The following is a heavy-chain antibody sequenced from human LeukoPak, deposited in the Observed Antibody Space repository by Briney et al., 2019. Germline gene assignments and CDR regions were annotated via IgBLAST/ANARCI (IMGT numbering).Heavy chain of an antibody. CDR2: INSDGSST. V-gene: IGHV3-74*01. Sequence: GGSLRLSCAASGFTFISYWMHWVRQAPGKGLVWVSRINSDGSSTNYADSVKGRFTISRDNAKNTLYPQMDSLGAEDTAVYYCARDHGDYYFDYWGRGTLVTASS. J-gene: IGHJ4*02. CDR3: ARDHGDYYFDY. D-gene: IGHD4-17*01. CDR1: GFTFISYW.